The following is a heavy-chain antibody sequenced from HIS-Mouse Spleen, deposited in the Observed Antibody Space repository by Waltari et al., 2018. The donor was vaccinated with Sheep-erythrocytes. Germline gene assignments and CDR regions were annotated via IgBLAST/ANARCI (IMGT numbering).Heavy chain of an antibody. D-gene: IGHD7-27*01. CDR2: IKQDGSEK. CDR1: GFTLSSYW. J-gene: IGHJ2*01. Sequence: EVQLVESGGGLVQPGGSLRLSCAASGFTLSSYWMSWVRQAPGKGLEWVANIKQDGSEKYYVDSVKGRFTISRDNAKNSLYLQMNSLRAEDTAVYYCARDFPGDRWYFDLWGRGTLVTVSS. V-gene: IGHV3-7*01. CDR3: ARDFPGDRWYFDL.